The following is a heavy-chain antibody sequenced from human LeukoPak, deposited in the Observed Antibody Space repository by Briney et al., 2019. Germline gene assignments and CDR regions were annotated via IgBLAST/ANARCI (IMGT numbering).Heavy chain of an antibody. D-gene: IGHD1-14*01. Sequence: GGSLRLSCAASGFTFDDYGMTWVRQAPGKGLERVSGINWNGGSTGYADSVKGRFTISRDNAKNSLYLQMNSLRAEDTALYYCARDFTGRRQFDYWGQGTLVTVSS. CDR2: INWNGGST. CDR1: GFTFDDYG. V-gene: IGHV3-20*04. CDR3: ARDFTGRRQFDY. J-gene: IGHJ4*02.